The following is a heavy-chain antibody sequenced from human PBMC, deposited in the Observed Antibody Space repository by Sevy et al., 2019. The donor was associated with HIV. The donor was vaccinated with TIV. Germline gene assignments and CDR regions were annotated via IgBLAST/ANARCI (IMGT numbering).Heavy chain of an antibody. Sequence: GGSLRPSCEASGFTFDDYAMHWVRQAPGKGLEWVSGINWNSGNIGYEDSVRGRFTISRDNAKKSLFLQMNSLRGEDTAFYYCAKGGTREVGATVTPFDYWGQGTLVTVSS. CDR1: GFTFDDYA. CDR3: AKGGTREVGATVTPFDY. D-gene: IGHD4-4*01. V-gene: IGHV3-9*01. J-gene: IGHJ4*02. CDR2: INWNSGNI.